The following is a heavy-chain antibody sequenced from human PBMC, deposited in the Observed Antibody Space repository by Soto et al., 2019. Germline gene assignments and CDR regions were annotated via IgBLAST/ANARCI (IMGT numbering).Heavy chain of an antibody. CDR3: ARQGVVVPAAEDYYYGMDV. D-gene: IGHD2-2*01. CDR1: GYSFTSYW. Sequence: GESLKISCKGSGYSFTSYWISWVRQMPGKGLEWMGRIDPSDSYTNYSPSFQGHVTISADKSISTAYLQWSSLKASDTAMYYCARQGVVVPAAEDYYYGMDVWGQGTTVTVS. J-gene: IGHJ6*02. CDR2: IDPSDSYT. V-gene: IGHV5-10-1*01.